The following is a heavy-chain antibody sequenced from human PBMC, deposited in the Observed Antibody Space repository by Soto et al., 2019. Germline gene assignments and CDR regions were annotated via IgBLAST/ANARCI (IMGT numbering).Heavy chain of an antibody. Sequence: ASVKVSCKASGYTFTSYGISWVRQAPGQGLEWMGWISAYNGNTNYAQKLQGRVTMTTDTSTSTAYMELRSLRSDDTAVYYCAREVYDILTGYYYFDYWGQGTLVTVSS. CDR2: ISAYNGNT. CDR1: GYTFTSYG. D-gene: IGHD3-9*01. CDR3: AREVYDILTGYYYFDY. J-gene: IGHJ4*02. V-gene: IGHV1-18*01.